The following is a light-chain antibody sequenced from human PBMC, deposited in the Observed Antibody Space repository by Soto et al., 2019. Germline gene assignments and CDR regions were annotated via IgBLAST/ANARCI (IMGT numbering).Light chain of an antibody. CDR1: QSVNKW. Sequence: QMIPSHSNMSASVGGRVPISFRASQSVNKWLAWFKQKQGKVPKLLIFDDSTLQTGVPSRFGGGGSEKDFTLTISRLENEDFALYFCQQSCNPRITCGQGPRVEIK. CDR2: DDS. CDR3: QQSCNPRIT. V-gene: IGKV1-5*01. J-gene: IGKJ5*01.